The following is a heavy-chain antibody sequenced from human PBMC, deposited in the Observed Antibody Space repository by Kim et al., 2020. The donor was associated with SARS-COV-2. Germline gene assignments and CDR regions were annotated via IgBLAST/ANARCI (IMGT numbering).Heavy chain of an antibody. J-gene: IGHJ5*02. Sequence: GRFTISRDNAKNSLYLQMNSLRDEDTAVYYCARDQVRQYYYGSGSFQFDPWGQGTLVTVSS. D-gene: IGHD3-10*01. V-gene: IGHV3-48*02. CDR3: ARDQVRQYYYGSGSFQFDP.